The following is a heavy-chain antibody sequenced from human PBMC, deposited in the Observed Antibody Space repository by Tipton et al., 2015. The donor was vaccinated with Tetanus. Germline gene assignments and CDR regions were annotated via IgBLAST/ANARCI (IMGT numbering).Heavy chain of an antibody. CDR2: IYFKGDT. CDR3: ATQTDNWFDP. Sequence: TLSLTCTVSGGSISDKKYYWGWIRQTPGKGLEWIASIYFKGDTYYSPPLKSRLTIAVDTSQNLFSVTLASVTAADTAVYYCATQTDNWFDPWGQGTLVTVSS. V-gene: IGHV4-39*02. J-gene: IGHJ5*02. CDR1: GGSISDKKYY.